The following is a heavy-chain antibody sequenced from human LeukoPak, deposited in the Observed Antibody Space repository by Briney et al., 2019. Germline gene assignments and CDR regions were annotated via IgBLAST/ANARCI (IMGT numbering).Heavy chain of an antibody. CDR2: IYYSGST. Sequence: SETLSLTCTVSGGSISGYYWSWIRQPPGKGLEWIGYIYYSGSTNYNPSLKSRVTISVDTSKNQFSLKLSSVTAADTAVYYCARHPIYDILTGYWFDPWGQGTLVTVSS. D-gene: IGHD3-9*01. J-gene: IGHJ5*02. CDR3: ARHPIYDILTGYWFDP. V-gene: IGHV4-59*08. CDR1: GGSISGYY.